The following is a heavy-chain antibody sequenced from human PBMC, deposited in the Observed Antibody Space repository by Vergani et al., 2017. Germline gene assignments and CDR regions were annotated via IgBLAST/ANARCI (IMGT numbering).Heavy chain of an antibody. CDR3: ARDFVNHSHYYYYYMDV. J-gene: IGHJ6*03. CDR1: GGSISSGSYY. V-gene: IGHV4-61*02. CDR2: IYTSGST. Sequence: QVQLQESGPGLVKPSQTLSLTCTVSGGSISSGSYYWSWIRQPAGKGLEWIGRIYTSGSTNYNPSLESRVTMSVDTSKNQFSLKLSSVTAADTAVYYCARDFVNHSHYYYYYMDVWGKGTTVTVSS. D-gene: IGHD1-14*01.